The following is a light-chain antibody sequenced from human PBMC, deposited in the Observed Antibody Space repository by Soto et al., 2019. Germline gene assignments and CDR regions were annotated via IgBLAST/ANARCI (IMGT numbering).Light chain of an antibody. V-gene: IGLV3-1*01. Sequence: SYELTQPPSVSVSPGQTASITCSGDKLGDKYACWYQQKPCQSPVLVIYQDRKRPSGIPERFSGSNSGNTATLTISGTQAMDEADYYCQAWDSSTNDVFGTGTKVTVL. CDR3: QAWDSSTNDV. CDR2: QDR. J-gene: IGLJ1*01. CDR1: KLGDKY.